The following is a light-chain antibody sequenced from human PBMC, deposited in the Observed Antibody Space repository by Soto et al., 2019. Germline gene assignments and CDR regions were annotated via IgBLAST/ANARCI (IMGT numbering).Light chain of an antibody. Sequence: EIVLTQSPATLSVSPGERAALSCMASQSVSNNLAWYQQKPGQAPRLLIYLASTRATGIPDRFSGSGSGTDFTLTISRLEPEDFAVYYCQQYGSSQWTFGQGTKVDIK. CDR3: QQYGSSQWT. CDR1: QSVSNN. J-gene: IGKJ1*01. CDR2: LAS. V-gene: IGKV3-20*01.